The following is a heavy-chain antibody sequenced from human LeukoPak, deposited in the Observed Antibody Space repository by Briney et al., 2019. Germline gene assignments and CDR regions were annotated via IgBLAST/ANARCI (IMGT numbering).Heavy chain of an antibody. Sequence: GSLRLSCAASGFTFSSYAMQWVRQAPGKGLEWVAVISYDGSNKYYADSVKGRFTISRDNSKNTLYLQMNSLRAEDTAVYYCARVTAVAETYRGQGTLVTVSS. CDR1: GFTFSSYA. J-gene: IGHJ4*02. CDR2: ISYDGSNK. V-gene: IGHV3-30*04. CDR3: ARVTAVAETY. D-gene: IGHD6-19*01.